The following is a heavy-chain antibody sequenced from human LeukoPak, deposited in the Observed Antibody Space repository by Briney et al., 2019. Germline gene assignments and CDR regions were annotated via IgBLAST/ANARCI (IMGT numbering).Heavy chain of an antibody. CDR2: IYSGGTT. CDR3: TTSPAVAS. Sequence: GGSLRLSCAASGFTVSNNYMTWVRQAPGKGLEWVSLIYSGGTTFYTDSVKGRFTISRDSSQNTLYLQMNNLKAEDTAVYYCTTSPAVASWGQGTLATISS. D-gene: IGHD4-23*01. CDR1: GFTVSNNY. J-gene: IGHJ5*02. V-gene: IGHV3-53*01.